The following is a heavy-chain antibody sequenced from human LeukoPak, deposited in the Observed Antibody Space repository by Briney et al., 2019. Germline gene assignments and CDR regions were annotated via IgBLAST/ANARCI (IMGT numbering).Heavy chain of an antibody. V-gene: IGHV3-23*01. CDR1: GFTFSSYA. Sequence: PGGSLRLSCAASGFTFSSYAMSWVRQAPGKGLEWVSAISGSGGSTYYADSVKGRFTISRDNSKNTLYLQMNSLRAEDTAVYYCASLMGDYYDSSGYPLDYWGQGTLVTVSS. D-gene: IGHD3-22*01. CDR2: ISGSGGST. J-gene: IGHJ4*02. CDR3: ASLMGDYYDSSGYPLDY.